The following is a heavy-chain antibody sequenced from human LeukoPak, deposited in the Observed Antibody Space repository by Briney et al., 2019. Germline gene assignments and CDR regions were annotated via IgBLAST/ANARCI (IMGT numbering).Heavy chain of an antibody. CDR2: IYYSGST. V-gene: IGHV4-31*03. CDR3: ARLVVPAAAPRYYFDY. CDR1: GGSISSGGYY. J-gene: IGHJ4*02. Sequence: SETLSLTCTISGGSISSGGYYWSWIRQHPGKGLEWIGYIYYSGSTYYNPSLKSRVTISVDTSKTQFSLKLSSVPAADTAVYYCARLVVPAAAPRYYFDYWGQGTLVTVSS. D-gene: IGHD2-2*01.